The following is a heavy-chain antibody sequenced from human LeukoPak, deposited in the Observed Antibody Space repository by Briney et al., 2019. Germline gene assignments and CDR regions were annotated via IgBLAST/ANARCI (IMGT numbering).Heavy chain of an antibody. CDR2: ISSNGGST. CDR3: VKDIGGLWFGETGFDY. J-gene: IGHJ4*02. Sequence: GGSLRLSCSASGFXFSSYAIHWVRQAPGKGLEYVSAISSNGGSTYYADSVKGRFTISRDNSKNTLYLQMSSLRAEDTAVYYCVKDIGGLWFGETGFDYWGQGTLVTVSS. D-gene: IGHD3-10*01. V-gene: IGHV3-64D*09. CDR1: GFXFSSYA.